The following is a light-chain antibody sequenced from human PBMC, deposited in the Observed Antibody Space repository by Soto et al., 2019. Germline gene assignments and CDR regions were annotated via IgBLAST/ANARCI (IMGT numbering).Light chain of an antibody. Sequence: QSALTQPASVSGSPGQSITISCTGTGTDVGGYIYVSWYQQHPGKAPKLIIYDVSNRPSGVSYRFSGSRSGNTASLTISGLQADDEADYYCSSYTGSRTLYVFGTGTQLTVL. CDR1: GTDVGGYIY. CDR2: DVS. J-gene: IGLJ1*01. CDR3: SSYTGSRTLYV. V-gene: IGLV2-14*01.